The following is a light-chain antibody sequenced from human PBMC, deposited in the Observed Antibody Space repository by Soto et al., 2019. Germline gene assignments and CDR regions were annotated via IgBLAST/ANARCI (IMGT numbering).Light chain of an antibody. J-gene: IGKJ1*01. CDR3: QQYGSSPRT. CDR2: GAS. V-gene: IGKV3-20*01. Sequence: EIVLTQSPGTLSLSPGERATLYCRASQSVSSSYLAWYQQKPGQAPRLLIYGASSRATGIPDRFSGSGSGTDFTLTISRLEPEDFAVYYCQQYGSSPRTFGQGTKADIK. CDR1: QSVSSSY.